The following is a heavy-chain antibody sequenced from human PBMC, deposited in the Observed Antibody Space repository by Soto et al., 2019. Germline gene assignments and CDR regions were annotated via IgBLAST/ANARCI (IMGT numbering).Heavy chain of an antibody. J-gene: IGHJ4*02. V-gene: IGHV3-23*01. CDR2: ISGSGGST. D-gene: IGHD3-16*01. Sequence: EVQLLESGGGLVQPGGSMRLSCAASGFTFSSYAMSWVRQAPGKGLEWVSAISGSGGSTYYADSVKGRFTISRDNSKNTLYLQMNSLRAEDTAVYYCAKLEGNRDAFFDYWGQGTLVTVSS. CDR1: GFTFSSYA. CDR3: AKLEGNRDAFFDY.